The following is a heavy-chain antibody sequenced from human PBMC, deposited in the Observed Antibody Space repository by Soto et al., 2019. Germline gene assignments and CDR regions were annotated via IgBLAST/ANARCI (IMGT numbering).Heavy chain of an antibody. J-gene: IGHJ4*02. CDR3: VRHGNGTPFYFDF. Sequence: EVQLVQSGAEVKKPGESLRLSCQGSGYRFLNYWISWVRQMPGKGLEWVGRIDPSDSYTVYSPSFQGHVTISIDTAINTAFLEWRSLQASDTAMYYCVRHGNGTPFYFDFWGRGTLVPVSS. CDR1: GYRFLNYW. CDR2: IDPSDSYT. V-gene: IGHV5-10-1*03. D-gene: IGHD1-1*01.